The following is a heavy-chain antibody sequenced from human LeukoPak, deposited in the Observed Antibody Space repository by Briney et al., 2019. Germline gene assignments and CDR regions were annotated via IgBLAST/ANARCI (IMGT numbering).Heavy chain of an antibody. V-gene: IGHV4-30-2*01. CDR1: GGSISSGGYS. CDR3: ARASPRYCSGGSCYADDY. CDR2: IYHSGST. J-gene: IGHJ4*02. Sequence: SETLSLTCAVSGGSISSGGYSWSWIRQPPGKGLEWIGYIYHSGSTYYNPSLKSRVTISVDRSKSQFSLKLSSVTAADTAVYYCARASPRYCSGGSCYADDYWGQGTLVTVSS. D-gene: IGHD2-15*01.